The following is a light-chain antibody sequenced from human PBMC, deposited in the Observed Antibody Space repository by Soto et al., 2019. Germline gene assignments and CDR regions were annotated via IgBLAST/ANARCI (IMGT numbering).Light chain of an antibody. CDR2: DAS. Sequence: IVLTQSPVTLASSPEESAVLSCRASQSVSTSLAWYQHKPGQAPRLFTYDASKRTPGIPARFTGSGSGTYFTLTISSLEPEDIAVYYCQVRDVWPSFGQGTKVEIK. V-gene: IGKV3-11*01. J-gene: IGKJ1*01. CDR3: QVRDVWPS. CDR1: QSVSTS.